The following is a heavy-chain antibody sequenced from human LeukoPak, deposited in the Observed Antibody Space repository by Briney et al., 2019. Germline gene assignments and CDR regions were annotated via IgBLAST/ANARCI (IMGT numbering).Heavy chain of an antibody. Sequence: PGGSLRLSCAGSGFSVSDNYMTWVRQAPGKGLEWVSVTYSGGTTYYADSVEGRFTISRDNTKNTLYLQMNSLRTEETAVYYCAKEGGLGYCSTTSCAFAHWGRGTLVTVSS. D-gene: IGHD2-2*01. CDR2: TYSGGTT. CDR3: AKEGGLGYCSTTSCAFAH. V-gene: IGHV3-53*01. J-gene: IGHJ4*02. CDR1: GFSVSDNY.